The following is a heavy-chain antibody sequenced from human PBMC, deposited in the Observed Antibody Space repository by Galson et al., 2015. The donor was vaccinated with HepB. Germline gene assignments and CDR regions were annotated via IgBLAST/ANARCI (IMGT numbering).Heavy chain of an antibody. CDR3: AGYKTGDPDAHDY. Sequence: SLRLSCAASGFTFSSYAMHWVRQAPGKGLEWVAVISYDGSNKYYADSVKGRFTISRDNSKNTLYLQMNSLRAEDTAVYYCAGYKTGDPDAHDYWGQGTLVTVSS. D-gene: IGHD1-14*01. V-gene: IGHV3-30-3*01. CDR2: ISYDGSNK. J-gene: IGHJ4*02. CDR1: GFTFSSYA.